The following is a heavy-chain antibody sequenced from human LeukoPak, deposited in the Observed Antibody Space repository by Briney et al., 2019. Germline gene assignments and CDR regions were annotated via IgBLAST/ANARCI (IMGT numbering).Heavy chain of an antibody. CDR1: GFTFSTYA. CDR3: ARDWYDY. V-gene: IGHV3-23*01. Sequence: GVSLRLSCAASGFTFSTYAMIWVRQAQGKGLEWVSVNGGSGSYTYYADSVKGRFTISRDNSKDTLYLQMNSLRPEDTAVYYGARDWYDYWGQGTLVTVSS. CDR2: NGGSGSYT. J-gene: IGHJ4*02. D-gene: IGHD6-13*01.